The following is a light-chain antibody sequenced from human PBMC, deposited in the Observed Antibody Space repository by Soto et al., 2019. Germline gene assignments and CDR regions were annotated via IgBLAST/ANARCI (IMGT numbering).Light chain of an antibody. J-gene: IGKJ5*01. CDR1: QIVDSGY. Sequence: EIVLTQSPGTLSLSPGDRATLSCRASQIVDSGYLAWYQQRPAQSPSFIIFDTASRATGIPDRIIGSGSGTVVTLTITRLAPEDFGVYYCRQYGKSPITFGQGTRLEIQ. V-gene: IGKV3-20*01. CDR3: RQYGKSPIT. CDR2: DTA.